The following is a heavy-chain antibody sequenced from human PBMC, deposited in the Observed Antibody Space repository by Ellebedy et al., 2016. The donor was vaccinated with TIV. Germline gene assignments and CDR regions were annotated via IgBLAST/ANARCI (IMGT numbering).Heavy chain of an antibody. V-gene: IGHV4-59*01. D-gene: IGHD5-12*01. CDR3: ARARGYSGYDLPNWFDP. J-gene: IGHJ5*02. CDR1: GGSISRYY. CDR2: IYYSGST. Sequence: MPSETLSLTCTVSGGSISRYYWRWIRQPPGKGLEWIGYIYYSGSTNYNPSLKSRVTISVDTSKNQFSLKLSSVTAADTAVYYCARARGYSGYDLPNWFDPWGQGTPGTVSS.